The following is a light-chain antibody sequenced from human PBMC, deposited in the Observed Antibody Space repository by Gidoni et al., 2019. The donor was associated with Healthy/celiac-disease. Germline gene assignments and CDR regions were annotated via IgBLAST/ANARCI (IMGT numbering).Light chain of an antibody. CDR1: QGISNS. Sequence: DIQMTQSPSSLSASVGDRVTITCRASQGISNSLAWYQQKPGKAPKLLLYAASRLASGVPSRFSGSGSGTDYTLTISSLQPEDFATYYCQQYYSTSSFGQGTKVEIK. CDR3: QQYYSTSS. CDR2: AAS. V-gene: IGKV1-NL1*01. J-gene: IGKJ1*01.